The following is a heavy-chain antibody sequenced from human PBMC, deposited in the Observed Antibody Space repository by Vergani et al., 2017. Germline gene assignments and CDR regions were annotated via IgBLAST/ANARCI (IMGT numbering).Heavy chain of an antibody. Sequence: QVQLVESGGGVVQPGRSLRLPCAAAGFTFNSYGMHWVLQSPGKGLEWVAVIWYDGSNKYYADSVKGRFTISRDNSKNTLYLQMNSLRAEDTAVYYCARDRRVVSRSLGRYMDGWSKGTTVTVSS. CDR2: IWYDGSNK. D-gene: IGHD1-26*01. CDR1: GFTFNSYG. CDR3: ARDRRVVSRSLGRYMDG. J-gene: IGHJ6*03. V-gene: IGHV3-33*01.